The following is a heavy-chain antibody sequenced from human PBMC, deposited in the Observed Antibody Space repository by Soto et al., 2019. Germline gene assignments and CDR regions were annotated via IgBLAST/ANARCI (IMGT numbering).Heavy chain of an antibody. Sequence: QVQLVQSGAEVKKPGSSVKVFCKASGGTFSNYTISWVRQAPGQGLEWMGGIITVFGTTDYEQKFQGRVTITADGSTSTAYMKLSSLRSADPAVYYCARSSPYIVVRKPTGNQDYYGMDVWGQGTTVTVSS. CDR3: ARSSPYIVVRKPTGNQDYYGMDV. J-gene: IGHJ6*02. D-gene: IGHD2-2*01. V-gene: IGHV1-69*01. CDR2: IITVFGTT. CDR1: GGTFSNYT.